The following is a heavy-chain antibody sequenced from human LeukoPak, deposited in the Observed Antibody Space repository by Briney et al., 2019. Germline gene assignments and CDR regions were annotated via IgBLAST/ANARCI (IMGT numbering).Heavy chain of an antibody. V-gene: IGHV3-23*01. J-gene: IGHJ4*02. CDR2: IRGSGGSA. CDR1: GFTFSSYA. CDR3: ARDAISGWYGKYFDY. Sequence: GGSLRLSCAASGFTFSSYAMNWVRQAPGKGLEWVSTIRGSGGSAYYADSAEGRFTISRDNSKNTLYLQISSLRAEDTAVYYCARDAISGWYGKYFDYWGQGTLVTGSS. D-gene: IGHD6-19*01.